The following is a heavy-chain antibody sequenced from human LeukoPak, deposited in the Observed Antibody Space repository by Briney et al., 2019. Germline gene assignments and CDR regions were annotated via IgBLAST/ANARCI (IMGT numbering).Heavy chain of an antibody. D-gene: IGHD3-10*01. Sequence: GGSLRLSCAASGFTFSSYAMSWVRQAPGKGLEWVSAISGSGGNTYYADSVKGRFTISRDNSKNTLYLQMNSLRAEDTAVYYCAKDFGQYYYGSGSYGRFDYWGQGTLVTVSS. CDR1: GFTFSSYA. CDR3: AKDFGQYYYGSGSYGRFDY. V-gene: IGHV3-23*01. J-gene: IGHJ4*02. CDR2: ISGSGGNT.